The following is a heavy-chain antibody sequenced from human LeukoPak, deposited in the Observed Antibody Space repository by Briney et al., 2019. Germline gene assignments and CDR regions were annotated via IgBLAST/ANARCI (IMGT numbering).Heavy chain of an antibody. J-gene: IGHJ2*01. D-gene: IGHD7-27*01. CDR1: GGSISSGDYY. CDR2: IYYSGST. V-gene: IGHV4-30-4*08. Sequence: SETLSLTCTVSGGSISSGDYYWSWIRQPPGTGLEWIGYIYYSGSTYYNPSLKSRVTISVDTSKNQFSLKLSSVTAADTAVYYCARVAIWDWYFDLWGRGTLVTVSS. CDR3: ARVAIWDWYFDL.